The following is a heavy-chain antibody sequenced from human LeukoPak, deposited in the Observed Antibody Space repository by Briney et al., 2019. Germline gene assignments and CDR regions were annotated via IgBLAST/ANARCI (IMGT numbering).Heavy chain of an antibody. CDR2: IIPISGTT. D-gene: IGHD1-26*01. CDR1: GGTYTSYA. Sequence: ASVKVSCKTSGGTYTSYAITWVRQAPGQGLEWMGKIIPISGTTNYAQKFQGRVTFTADESTSTAYMELSSLRSEDTALYYCARKLRLGGNWFDPWGQGTLVTVSS. J-gene: IGHJ5*02. CDR3: ARKLRLGGNWFDP. V-gene: IGHV1-69*13.